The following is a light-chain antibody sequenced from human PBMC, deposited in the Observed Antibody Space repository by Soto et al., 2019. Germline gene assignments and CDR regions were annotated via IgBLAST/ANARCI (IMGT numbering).Light chain of an antibody. CDR3: QQYTGPPTT. Sequence: LTNSPDALSLSPRERATLSCRASQTVSSNYLAWCQQRPGQAPRLLIYGASTRAAGIPDRFSGSGSGTDFTLTITRLEPEDSAVYFCQQYTGPPTTFGQGTRLDIK. J-gene: IGKJ5*01. CDR2: GAS. V-gene: IGKV3-20*01. CDR1: QTVSSNY.